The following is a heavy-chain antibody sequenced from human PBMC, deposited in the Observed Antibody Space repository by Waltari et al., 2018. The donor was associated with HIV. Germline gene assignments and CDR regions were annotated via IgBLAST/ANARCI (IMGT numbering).Heavy chain of an antibody. CDR2: FDPKNGKP. CDR1: GYPLRDLS. J-gene: IGHJ1*01. CDR3: VTLYNESPLYSNF. Sequence: QLIQSTSALKRPGASVTISCQVSGYPLRDLSMQWVRQGRGQRLEWRGGFDPKNGKPVYSHRFWCRVSLAEDTSEDTAFLELNRLTSDDTAVYYCVTLYNESPLYSNFWGRGTLVTV. D-gene: IGHD2-15*01. V-gene: IGHV1-24*01.